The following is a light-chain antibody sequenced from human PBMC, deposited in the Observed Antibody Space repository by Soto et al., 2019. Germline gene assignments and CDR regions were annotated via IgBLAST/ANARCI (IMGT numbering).Light chain of an antibody. CDR1: QSVSSN. CDR2: GAS. CDR3: QQYKNWPPTWA. Sequence: EIVMTQSPATLSVSPGEKATLSCRASQSVSSNLAWYQQKPGQAPRLLIYGASTRATGSPARFSGSGSGTEFTLTISSLQSEDFAVYYCQQYKNWPPTWAFGQGTKVEIQ. V-gene: IGKV3-15*01. J-gene: IGKJ1*01.